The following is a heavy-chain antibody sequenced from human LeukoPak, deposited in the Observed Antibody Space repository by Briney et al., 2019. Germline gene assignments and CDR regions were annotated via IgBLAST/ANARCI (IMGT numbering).Heavy chain of an antibody. V-gene: IGHV3-21*01. CDR3: ARADLAAATPYFDY. CDR1: GFTFSSYS. J-gene: IGHJ4*02. Sequence: GGSLRLSCAASGFTFSSYSMNWVRQAPGKGLEWVSSISSSSYIYYADSVKGRFTISRDNAKNSLYLQMNSLRAEDTAVYYCARADLAAATPYFDYWGQGTLVTVSS. D-gene: IGHD6-13*01. CDR2: ISSSSYI.